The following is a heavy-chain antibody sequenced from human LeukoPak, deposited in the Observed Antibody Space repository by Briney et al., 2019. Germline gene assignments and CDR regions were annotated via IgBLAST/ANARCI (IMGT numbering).Heavy chain of an antibody. J-gene: IGHJ3*02. V-gene: IGHV4-30-2*01. CDR3: ARGYGDNSGAFDI. Sequence: SETLSLTCTVSGGSIMVAAYSWSWIRQPPGKGLEWIGYIYYSGRTYYNPPLKSRVTISLDRSKNQFSLKLSSVTAADTAVYFCARGYGDNSGAFDIWGQGTLVTVSS. D-gene: IGHD4-23*01. CDR2: IYYSGRT. CDR1: GGSIMVAAYS.